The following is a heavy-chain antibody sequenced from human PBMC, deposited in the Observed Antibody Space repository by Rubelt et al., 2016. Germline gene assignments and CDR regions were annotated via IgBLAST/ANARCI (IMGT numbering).Heavy chain of an antibody. CDR2: ISGSGDST. D-gene: IGHD3-22*01. CDR3: AKGTTYKYYDSSGYS. J-gene: IGHJ4*02. V-gene: IGHV3-23*01. Sequence: EEQLLESGGGLVQPGGSLRLSCAASGITFSSYAMSWVRQAPGKGLEWVSAISGSGDSTNYADSVKGRFTISRDNSKNTLYLQMNSLRAEDTAVYYCAKGTTYKYYDSSGYSWGQGTLVTVSS. CDR1: GITFSSYA.